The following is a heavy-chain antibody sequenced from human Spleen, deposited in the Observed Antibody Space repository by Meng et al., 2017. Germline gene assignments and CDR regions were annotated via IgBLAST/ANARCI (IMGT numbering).Heavy chain of an antibody. CDR3: ARVGLEIDY. V-gene: IGHV4-34*01. Sequence: QVQLQQWGAGLLKPSETLSLTLAVYGGSFSCYYWSWIRQPPGKGLEWIGEINHSGSTNYNPSLKSRVTISVDTSKNQFSLKLSSVTAADTAVYYCARVGLEIDYWGQGTLVTVSS. J-gene: IGHJ4*02. CDR2: INHSGST. CDR1: GGSFSCYY.